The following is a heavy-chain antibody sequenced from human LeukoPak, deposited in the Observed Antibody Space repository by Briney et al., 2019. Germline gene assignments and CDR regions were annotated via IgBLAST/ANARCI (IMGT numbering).Heavy chain of an antibody. J-gene: IGHJ1*01. V-gene: IGHV1-2*02. D-gene: IGHD2-15*01. Sequence: ASVKVSCKASGYTFTGYYMHWVRQAPGQGLEWMGWINPNSGGTNYAQKFQGRVTMTTDTSTSTAYMELRSLRSDDTAVYYCVRLGYCSGGSCYSAEYFQHWGQGTLVTVSS. CDR2: INPNSGGT. CDR3: VRLGYCSGGSCYSAEYFQH. CDR1: GYTFTGYY.